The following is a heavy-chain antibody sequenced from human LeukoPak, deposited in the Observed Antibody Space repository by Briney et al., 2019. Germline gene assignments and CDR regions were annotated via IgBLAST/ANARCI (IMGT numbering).Heavy chain of an antibody. CDR1: GGTFSSYA. J-gene: IGHJ4*02. V-gene: IGHV1-69*13. CDR2: IIPIFGTA. CDR3: ARDRRFLEWSSGSFDY. D-gene: IGHD3-3*01. Sequence: SVKVSCKASGGTFSSYAISWVRQAPGQGLEWMGGIIPIFGTANYAQKFQGRVTITADESTSTAYMELSSLRSEDTAVYYCARDRRFLEWSSGSFDYWGQGTLVTVSS.